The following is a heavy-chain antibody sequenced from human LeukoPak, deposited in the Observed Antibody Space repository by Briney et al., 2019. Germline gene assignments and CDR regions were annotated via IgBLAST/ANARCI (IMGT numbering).Heavy chain of an antibody. CDR2: ISGSGGST. CDR1: GFTFSSYA. D-gene: IGHD6-13*01. V-gene: IGHV3-23*01. CDR3: AFHGGGSSWYDYFDS. J-gene: IGHJ4*02. Sequence: PGGSLRLSCAASGFTFSSYAMSWVRQAPGKGLEWVSAISGSGGSTYYADSVKGRFTISRDNSKNTLFLQMNSLRAGDTALYYCAFHGGGSSWYDYFDSWGQGTLVTVSS.